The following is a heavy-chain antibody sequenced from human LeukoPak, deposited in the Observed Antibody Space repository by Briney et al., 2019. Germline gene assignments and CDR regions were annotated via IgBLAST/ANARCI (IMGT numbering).Heavy chain of an antibody. Sequence: ASVKVSCKASGYTFTSYDINWVRQATGQGLEWMGWMNPNSGNTGYAQKFQGRVTMTRNTSISTAYMELSRLRSEDTAVYYCARKARITMIVRSFDPWGQGTLVTVSS. CDR2: MNPNSGNT. J-gene: IGHJ5*02. CDR3: ARKARITMIVRSFDP. D-gene: IGHD3-22*01. CDR1: GYTFTSYD. V-gene: IGHV1-8*01.